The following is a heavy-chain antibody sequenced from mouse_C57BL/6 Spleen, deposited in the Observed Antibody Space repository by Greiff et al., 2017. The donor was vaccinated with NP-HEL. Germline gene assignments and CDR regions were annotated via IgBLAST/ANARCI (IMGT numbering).Heavy chain of an antibody. CDR2: IDPEDGET. Sequence: VQLKQSGAELVKPGASVKLSCTASGFNIKDYYMHWVKQRTEQGLEWIGRIDPEDGETKYAPKFQGKATITADTSSNTAYLQLSSLTSEDTAVYYCASSSTMVSPWFAYWGQGTLVTVSA. V-gene: IGHV14-2*01. J-gene: IGHJ3*01. D-gene: IGHD2-2*01. CDR1: GFNIKDYY. CDR3: ASSSTMVSPWFAY.